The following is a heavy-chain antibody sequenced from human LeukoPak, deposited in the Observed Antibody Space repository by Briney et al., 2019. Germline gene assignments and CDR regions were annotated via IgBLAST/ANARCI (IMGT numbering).Heavy chain of an antibody. CDR1: GGSFSGYY. CDR3: ACMIVDNWFDP. Sequence: SETLSLTCAVYGGSFSGYYWSWIRQPPGKGLEWIGEITHSGSTNYNPSLKSRVTISVDTSKNQFSLKLSSVTAADTAVYYCACMIVDNWFDPWGQAALVTVSS. CDR2: ITHSGST. V-gene: IGHV4-34*01. D-gene: IGHD3-22*01. J-gene: IGHJ5*02.